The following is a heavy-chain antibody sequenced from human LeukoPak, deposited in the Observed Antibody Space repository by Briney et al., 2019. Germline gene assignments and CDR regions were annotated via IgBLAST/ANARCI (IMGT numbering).Heavy chain of an antibody. D-gene: IGHD5-18*01. J-gene: IGHJ4*02. CDR2: ISSSSSYI. CDR1: GFTFSSYS. V-gene: IGHV3-21*01. Sequence: PGGSLRLSCATSGFTFSSYSMNWVRQAPGKGLEWVSSISSSSSYIYYADSVKDRFTISRDDAKNTLYLQMNSMRAEDTAVYYCARDRGDTAKLVYWGEGALGTVSS. CDR3: ARDRGDTAKLVY.